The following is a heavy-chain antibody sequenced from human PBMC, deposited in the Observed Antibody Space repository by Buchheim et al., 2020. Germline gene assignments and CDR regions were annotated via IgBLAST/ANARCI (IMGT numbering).Heavy chain of an antibody. D-gene: IGHD4-23*01. CDR3: AKDPFASTVVTRSYFDY. CDR2: ISYDGSNK. V-gene: IGHV3-30*18. J-gene: IGHJ4*02. Sequence: QVQLVESGGGVVQPGRSLRLSCAASGFTFSSYGMHWVRQAPGKGLEGVAVISYDGSNKYYADSVKGRFTISRDNSKNTLYLQMNSLRAEDTAVYYCAKDPFASTVVTRSYFDYWGQGTL. CDR1: GFTFSSYG.